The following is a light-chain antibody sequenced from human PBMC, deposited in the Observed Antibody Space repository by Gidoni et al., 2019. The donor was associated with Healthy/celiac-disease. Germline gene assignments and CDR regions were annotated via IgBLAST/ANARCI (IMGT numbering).Light chain of an antibody. CDR1: HSVSSN. CDR2: GAS. CDR3: QQYNNWPLT. Sequence: EIVMTQSPATLSVSPGGRTTLSCRASHSVSSNLAWYQQKPGQAPRLVIFGASIGATGIPARFSGSGSGTEFTLTISSLQSEDSAVYYCQQYNNWPLTFGGGTKVEIE. J-gene: IGKJ4*01. V-gene: IGKV3-15*01.